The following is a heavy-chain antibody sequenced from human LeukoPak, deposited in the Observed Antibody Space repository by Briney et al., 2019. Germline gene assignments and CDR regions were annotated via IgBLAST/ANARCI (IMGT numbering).Heavy chain of an antibody. CDR2: IYYSVNT. Sequence: SETLSLTCTVSGGSVSSSSYFWGWIRQPPGKGLEWIGSIYYSVNTYYNPSLKSRVTISVDTSKNQFSLKLSSVTAADTAVYYCARGSPATHDAFDIWGQGTMVTVSS. CDR3: ARGSPATHDAFDI. CDR1: GGSVSSSSYF. V-gene: IGHV4-39*07. J-gene: IGHJ3*02.